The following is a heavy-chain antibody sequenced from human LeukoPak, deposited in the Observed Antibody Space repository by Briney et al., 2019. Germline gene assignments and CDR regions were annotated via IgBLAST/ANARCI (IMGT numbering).Heavy chain of an antibody. D-gene: IGHD5-18*01. CDR1: GFTFSSYT. CDR3: AKGASHDTVDWFDP. CDR2: LTSSEGAA. J-gene: IGHJ5*02. V-gene: IGHV3-23*01. Sequence: GGSLRLSCTASGFTFSSYTMMWVRQAPGKGLEWVSTLTSSEGAAYYADSVKGRFFIFRDNSKDTLYLQMTSLGPEDTAVYYCAKGASHDTVDWFDPWGQGTLVSVSS.